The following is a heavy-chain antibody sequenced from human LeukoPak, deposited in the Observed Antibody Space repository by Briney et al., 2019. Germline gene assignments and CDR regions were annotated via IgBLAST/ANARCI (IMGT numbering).Heavy chain of an antibody. J-gene: IGHJ4*02. Sequence: SETLSLTCTVSDGSISSYYWSWIRQPPGKGLEWIEYIYYSGSTNFNPSLKSRVSISVDTSKNQFSLNLTSVTAADTAFYYCARLSRGAAAGFDCWGPGTLVTVSS. CDR3: ARLSRGAAAGFDC. D-gene: IGHD6-13*01. CDR1: DGSISSYY. V-gene: IGHV4-59*01. CDR2: IYYSGST.